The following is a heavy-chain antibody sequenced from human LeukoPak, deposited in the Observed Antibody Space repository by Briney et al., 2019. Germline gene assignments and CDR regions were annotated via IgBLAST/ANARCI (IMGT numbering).Heavy chain of an antibody. CDR1: GGSISSYC. CDR2: IYYSGST. D-gene: IGHD3-10*01. V-gene: IGHV4-59*01. Sequence: SETLSLTCTVSGGSISSYCWSWIRQPPGKGLEWIGYIYYSGSTNYNPSLKSRVTISVDTSTNQFSLKLCSVTAADTAVYYCARGSLSTVLDYYYYMDVWGKGTTVTVSS. J-gene: IGHJ6*03. CDR3: ARGSLSTVLDYYYYMDV.